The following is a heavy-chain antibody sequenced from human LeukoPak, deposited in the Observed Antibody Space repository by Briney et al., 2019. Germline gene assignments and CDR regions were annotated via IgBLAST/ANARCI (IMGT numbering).Heavy chain of an antibody. D-gene: IGHD6-6*01. Sequence: GGSLRLSCVSSGTIFSTNYMSWVRQPPGKGLESVSILYMNDNTYYADSVKGRFTISRDNSKNTLYLQMNSLRAEDTAVYYCAKDGSIAARRIDYWGQGTLVTVSS. V-gene: IGHV3-66*03. J-gene: IGHJ4*02. CDR2: LYMNDNT. CDR3: AKDGSIAARRIDY. CDR1: GTIFSTNY.